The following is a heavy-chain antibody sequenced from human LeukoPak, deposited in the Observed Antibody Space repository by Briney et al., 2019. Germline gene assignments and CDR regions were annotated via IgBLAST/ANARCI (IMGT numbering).Heavy chain of an antibody. CDR2: IYYSGST. V-gene: IGHV4-39*01. Sequence: SETRSLTCTVSGGSISSSSYYWGWIRQPPGKGLEGFGSIYYSGSTYYNPSLKSRVTISVDTSKDQFSLKLSSVTAADTAVYYCARVPSLWEYFYVSGSSQYYFDYWGQGTLVTVSS. J-gene: IGHJ4*02. D-gene: IGHD3-10*01. CDR1: GGSISSSSYY. CDR3: ARVPSLWEYFYVSGSSQYYFDY.